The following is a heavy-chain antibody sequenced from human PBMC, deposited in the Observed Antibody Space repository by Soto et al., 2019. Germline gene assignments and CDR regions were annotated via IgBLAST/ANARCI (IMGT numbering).Heavy chain of an antibody. CDR2: IYASGSP. J-gene: IGHJ4*02. V-gene: IGHV4-59*01. Sequence: SQTLSLTCTISAGSISVYYWGWIRQSPGQALEWIGYIYASGSPYYNPSLRIRVLISADTSKNQVSLELTSATAADTAVYFCARGVGSSPPPYRDRGTLVTSP. CDR3: ARGVGSSPPPY. CDR1: AGSISVYY. D-gene: IGHD1-26*01.